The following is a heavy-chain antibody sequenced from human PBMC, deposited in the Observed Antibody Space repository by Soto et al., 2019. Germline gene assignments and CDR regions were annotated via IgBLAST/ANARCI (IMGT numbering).Heavy chain of an antibody. V-gene: IGHV4-31*03. CDR1: GGYSSSGGYY. CDR3: ARDSPYCSSTSGYFGAFDI. Sequence: SETLSLTCTVSGGYSSSGGYYWSWISQHPGKGLEWIGYIYYSGSTYYNPSLKSRVTISVDTSKNQFSLKLSSVTAADTAVYYCARDSPYCSSTSGYFGAFDIWGQGTMVTVSS. CDR2: IYYSGST. J-gene: IGHJ3*02. D-gene: IGHD2-2*01.